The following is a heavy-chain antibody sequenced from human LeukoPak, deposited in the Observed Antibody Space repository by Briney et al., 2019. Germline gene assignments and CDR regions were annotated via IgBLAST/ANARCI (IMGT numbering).Heavy chain of an antibody. CDR2: ISAYNGNT. CDR1: GYTFASYG. Sequence: ASVKVSCKASGYTFASYGVTWVRQAPGQGLEWMGWISAYNGNTNYAQKLLGRVTMTTDTSTSTAYMELRSLRSDDTAVYYCARQVDSTMALPDYWGQGTLVTVSS. J-gene: IGHJ4*02. V-gene: IGHV1-18*01. D-gene: IGHD3-10*01. CDR3: ARQVDSTMALPDY.